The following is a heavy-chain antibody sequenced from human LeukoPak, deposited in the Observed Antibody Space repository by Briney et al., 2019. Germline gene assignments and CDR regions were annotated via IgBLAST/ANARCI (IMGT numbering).Heavy chain of an antibody. J-gene: IGHJ6*04. CDR2: IKQDGSEK. D-gene: IGHD3-9*01. CDR3: ARDEGRYFDRLLAAGGMDV. CDR1: GFTFSSYW. Sequence: GGSLRLSCAASGFTFSSYWMSWVRQAPGKGLEWVANIKQDGSEKYYVDSVKGRFTISRDNAKNSLYLQMNSLRAEDTAVYYCARDEGRYFDRLLAAGGMDVWGKGTTVTVSS. V-gene: IGHV3-7*03.